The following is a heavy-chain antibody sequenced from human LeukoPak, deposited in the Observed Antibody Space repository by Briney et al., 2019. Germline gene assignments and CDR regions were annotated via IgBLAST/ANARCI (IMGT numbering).Heavy chain of an antibody. CDR3: AKSSYGLLLYYFDY. V-gene: IGHV3-9*01. CDR1: GFTFDDYA. CDR2: ISWNSGSI. D-gene: IGHD2-15*01. Sequence: GRSLRLSCAASGFTFDDYAMHWVRQAPGKGLEWVSGISWNSGSIGYADSVKGRFTISRDNAKNSLYLQMNSLRAEDTALYYCAKSSYGLLLYYFDYWGQGTLVTVSS. J-gene: IGHJ4*02.